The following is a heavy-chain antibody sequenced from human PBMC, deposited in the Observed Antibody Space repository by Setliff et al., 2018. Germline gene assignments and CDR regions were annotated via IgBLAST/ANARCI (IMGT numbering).Heavy chain of an antibody. CDR2: ISWNSGSI. V-gene: IGHV3-9*01. D-gene: IGHD3-10*01. CDR3: AKASHYYGSGSYDY. CDR1: GFTFDDYA. J-gene: IGHJ4*02. Sequence: SLRLSCAASGFTFDDYAMHWVRQAPGKGLEWVSGISWNSGSIGYADSVKGRFTISRDNAKNSLYLQMNSLRAGDTALYYCAKASHYYGSGSYDYWGQGTLVTVSS.